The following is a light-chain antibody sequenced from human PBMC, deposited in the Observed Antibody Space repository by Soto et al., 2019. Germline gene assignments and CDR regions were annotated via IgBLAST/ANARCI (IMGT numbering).Light chain of an antibody. CDR3: QQYNNWPLIT. J-gene: IGKJ5*01. V-gene: IGKV3-15*01. CDR2: GAS. Sequence: EIVMTQSPATLSVSPGERATLSCRASQSVSSNLAWYQQKPGQAPRLLISGASTRATGIPARFSGSGSGTEFTLTISSLQSEDYAVYHCQQYNNWPLITFGQGTRLEI. CDR1: QSVSSN.